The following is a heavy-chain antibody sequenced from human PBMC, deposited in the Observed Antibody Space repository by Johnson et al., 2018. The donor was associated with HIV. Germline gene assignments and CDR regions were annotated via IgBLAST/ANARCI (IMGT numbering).Heavy chain of an antibody. J-gene: IGHJ3*02. CDR2: IRYDGGYT. V-gene: IGHV3-30*02. D-gene: IGHD6-19*01. CDR3: VDQQLLALNDAFDI. CDR1: GFTFSDFG. Sequence: QVQLVESGGGVVQPGGSLRLTCAASGFTFSDFGMHWVRQAPGMGLQWVAFIRYDGGYTSYADSVKGRFTISRDNSKNTLYLQVNSLSAEDTAVYYCVDQQLLALNDAFDIWGQGTMVTVSS.